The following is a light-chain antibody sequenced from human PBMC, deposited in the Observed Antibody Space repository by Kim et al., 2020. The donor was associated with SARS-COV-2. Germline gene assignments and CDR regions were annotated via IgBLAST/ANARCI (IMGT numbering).Light chain of an antibody. CDR2: GAS. CDR1: QSVSSSY. CDR3: QQYDSSPET. Sequence: EIVLTQSPGTLSLSPGERVTLSCRASQSVSSSYLAWYQQKPGQAPRLLIYGASSRATGIPDRFSGSGFGTDFTLTISRLEPEDFAVYYCQQYDSSPETFGQGTKLEI. V-gene: IGKV3-20*01. J-gene: IGKJ2*01.